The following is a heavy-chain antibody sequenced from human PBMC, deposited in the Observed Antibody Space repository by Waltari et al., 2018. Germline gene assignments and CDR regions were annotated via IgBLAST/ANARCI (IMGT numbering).Heavy chain of an antibody. Sequence: QVELQESGPRLAKPSQTPSLPCSVSGDSISSYEWSWIRQPPGKGLEWIGEISYIGRTNYNPSLKSRVTISIDTSKNQFSLRLTSVTAADTAVYFCARRYANAFDIWGPGTILTVSS. CDR1: GDSISSYE. V-gene: IGHV4-59*01. CDR2: ISYIGRT. D-gene: IGHD3-9*01. CDR3: ARRYANAFDI. J-gene: IGHJ3*02.